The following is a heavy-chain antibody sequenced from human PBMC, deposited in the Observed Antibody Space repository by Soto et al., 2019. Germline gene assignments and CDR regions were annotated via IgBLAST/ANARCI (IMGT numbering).Heavy chain of an antibody. CDR1: GSIFSGYG. D-gene: IGHD2-21*01. V-gene: IGHV3-33*01. Sequence: QKYLVESGGGVVQPGGSLRLSCVASGSIFSGYGMHWVRQAPGKGLEWVAVIWDEGSNKYYADSVNGRFTISRDNSKNMLYLQMDSLRAEDTAVYYCASDGIGETVFRGFCDYWGQGPLVTVSS. CDR3: ASDGIGETVFRGFCDY. J-gene: IGHJ4*02. CDR2: IWDEGSNK.